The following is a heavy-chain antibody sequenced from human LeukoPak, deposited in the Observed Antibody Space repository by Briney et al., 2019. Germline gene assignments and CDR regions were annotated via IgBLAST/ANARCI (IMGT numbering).Heavy chain of an antibody. CDR3: ASVPSPRYCSGGSCSRVEYYYYYYMDV. Sequence: SETLSLTCAVYGGSFSGYYWSWIRQPPGKGLEWIGEINHSGSTNYNPSLKSRVTISVDTSKNQFSLKLSSVTAADTAVYHCASVPSPRYCSGGSCSRVEYYYYYYMDVWGKGTTVTISS. CDR2: INHSGST. J-gene: IGHJ6*03. D-gene: IGHD2-15*01. V-gene: IGHV4-34*01. CDR1: GGSFSGYY.